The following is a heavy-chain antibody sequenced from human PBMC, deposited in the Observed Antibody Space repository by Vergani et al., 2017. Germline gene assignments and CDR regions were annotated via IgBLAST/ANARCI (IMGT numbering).Heavy chain of an antibody. CDR1: GFTFSSYG. J-gene: IGHJ6*02. CDR2: IRYDGSNK. CDR3: AKVGGEGYCSGGSCYWRGVQNYYYYYGMDV. D-gene: IGHD2-15*01. Sequence: VQLVESGGGVVQPGGSLRLSCAASGFTFSSYGMHWVRQAPGKGLEWVAFIRYDGSNKYYADSVKGRFTISRDNSKNTLYLQMNSLRAEDTAVYYCAKVGGEGYCSGGSCYWRGVQNYYYYYGMDVWGQGTTVTVSS. V-gene: IGHV3-30*02.